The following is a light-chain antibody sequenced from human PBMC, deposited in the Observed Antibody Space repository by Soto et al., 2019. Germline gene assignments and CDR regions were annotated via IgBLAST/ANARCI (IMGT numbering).Light chain of an antibody. CDR1: QGITSW. V-gene: IGKV1-12*01. Sequence: DIQMTQSPSFVSASVGDRVTISCRASQGITSWLAWYQQKPGEAPKLLIYAASTLQGGVPSRFSGSGSGTEFTLTISSLQPEDFATYYCQQATSFPRTFGQGTKVDSK. CDR2: AAS. J-gene: IGKJ1*01. CDR3: QQATSFPRT.